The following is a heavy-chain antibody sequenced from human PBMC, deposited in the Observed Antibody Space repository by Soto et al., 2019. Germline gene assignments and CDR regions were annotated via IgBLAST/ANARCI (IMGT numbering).Heavy chain of an antibody. Sequence: GGSLRLSCAASGFTFSSYSMNWVRQAPGKGLEWVSSISSSSSYIYYADSVKGRFTISRDNAKNSLYLQMNSLRAEDTAVYYCARDSADNTGYYYYGMDVWGQGTTVTVSS. V-gene: IGHV3-21*01. CDR2: ISSSSSYI. D-gene: IGHD2-8*02. J-gene: IGHJ6*02. CDR1: GFTFSSYS. CDR3: ARDSADNTGYYYYGMDV.